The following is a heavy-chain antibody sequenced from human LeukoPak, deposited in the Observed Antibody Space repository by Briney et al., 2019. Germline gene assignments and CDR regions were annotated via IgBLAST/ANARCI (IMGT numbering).Heavy chain of an antibody. CDR2: TYYRSKWYN. CDR3: ARENTIFGVVINRGAFDI. D-gene: IGHD3-3*01. CDR1: GDSVSSNSAA. Sequence: SQTLSLTCAISGDSVSSNSAAWNSIRQSPSRGLEWLGRTYYRSKWYNDYAVSVKSRITINPDTSKNQFSLQLNSVTPEDTAVYYCARENTIFGVVINRGAFDIWGQGTMVTVSS. V-gene: IGHV6-1*01. J-gene: IGHJ3*02.